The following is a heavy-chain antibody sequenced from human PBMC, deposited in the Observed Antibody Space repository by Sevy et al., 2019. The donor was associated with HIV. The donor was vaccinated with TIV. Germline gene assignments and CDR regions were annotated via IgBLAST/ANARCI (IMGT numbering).Heavy chain of an antibody. CDR3: ARAAYYCSTTSCYIDY. CDR2: ISNDGGNQ. V-gene: IGHV3-30*03. Sequence: GGSLRLSCAASGFTFRSYGMHWVRQAPGKGLEWVAVISNDGGNQYYADSVKGRFTISRDNSKNSLYLQMNSLRVEDTAVYYCARAAYYCSTTSCYIDYWGQGTLVTVSS. CDR1: GFTFRSYG. J-gene: IGHJ4*02. D-gene: IGHD2-2*02.